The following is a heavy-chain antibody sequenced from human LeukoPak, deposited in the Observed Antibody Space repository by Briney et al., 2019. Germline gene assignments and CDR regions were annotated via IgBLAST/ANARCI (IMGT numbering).Heavy chain of an antibody. V-gene: IGHV3-11*04. D-gene: IGHD3-22*01. CDR2: ISSSGSTI. CDR3: ARDPSDYYDSSGYYRKADYWFDP. J-gene: IGHJ5*02. CDR1: GFTFSDYY. Sequence: PGGSLRLSCAASGFTFSDYYMSWIRQAPGKGLEWVSYISSSGSTIYYADSVKGRFTISRDNAKNSLYLQMNSLRAEDTAVYYCARDPSDYYDSSGYYRKADYWFDPWGQGTLVTVSS.